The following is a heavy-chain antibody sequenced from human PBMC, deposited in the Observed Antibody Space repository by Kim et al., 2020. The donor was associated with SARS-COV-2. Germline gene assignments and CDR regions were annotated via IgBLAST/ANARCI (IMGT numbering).Heavy chain of an antibody. D-gene: IGHD3-22*01. J-gene: IGHJ6*02. CDR1: GGSISSGGYY. CDR2: IYYSGST. Sequence: SETLSLTCTVSGGSISSGGYYWSWIRQHPGKGLEWIGYIYYSGSTYYNPSLKSRVTISVDTSKNQFSLKLSSVTAADTAVYYCARDGTSYYYDSSDGYGMDVWGQGTTVTVSS. V-gene: IGHV4-31*03. CDR3: ARDGTSYYYDSSDGYGMDV.